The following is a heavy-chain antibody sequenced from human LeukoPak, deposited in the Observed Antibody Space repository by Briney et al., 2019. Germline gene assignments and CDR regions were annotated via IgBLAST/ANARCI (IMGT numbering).Heavy chain of an antibody. Sequence: GGSLRLSCAASGFAFSSYSMNWVRQAPGKGLEWVSSISSSSSYIYYADSVKGRFTTSRDNAKNSLYLQMNSLRAEDTAVYYCARGLGYGSGTPKVLWGQGTLVTVSS. CDR2: ISSSSSYI. D-gene: IGHD3-10*01. J-gene: IGHJ4*02. V-gene: IGHV3-21*01. CDR1: GFAFSSYS. CDR3: ARGLGYGSGTPKVL.